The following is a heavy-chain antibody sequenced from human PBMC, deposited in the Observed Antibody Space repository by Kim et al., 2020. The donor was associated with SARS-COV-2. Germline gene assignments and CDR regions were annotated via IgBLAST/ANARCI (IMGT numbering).Heavy chain of an antibody. J-gene: IGHJ4*02. V-gene: IGHV4-30-4*08. CDR3: ARVEKYSRGRGGFDY. CDR1: GGSINSGDYC. CDR2: FCNTGDS. Sequence: SETLSLTCTVSGGSINSGDYCWSWIRQSPGKGLEWIGYFCNTGDSYYNPPLKSRFSISLDTSENQFSLHLTSVDAADTAVYYCARVEKYSRGRGGFDYWGQGTLVTVSS. D-gene: IGHD2-21*01.